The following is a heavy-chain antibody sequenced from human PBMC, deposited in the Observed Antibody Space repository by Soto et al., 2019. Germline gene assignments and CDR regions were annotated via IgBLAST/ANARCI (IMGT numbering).Heavy chain of an antibody. J-gene: IGHJ6*03. CDR2: INSDGSST. Sequence: GGSLRLSCAASGFTFSSYWMHWVRQAPGKGLVWVSRINSDGSSTSYADSVKGRFTISRDNAKNTLYLQMNSLRAEDTAVYYCARGGGVVPAAMYYYYYYMDVWGKGTTVTVSS. CDR3: ARGGGVVPAAMYYYYYYMDV. V-gene: IGHV3-74*01. CDR1: GFTFSSYW. D-gene: IGHD2-2*01.